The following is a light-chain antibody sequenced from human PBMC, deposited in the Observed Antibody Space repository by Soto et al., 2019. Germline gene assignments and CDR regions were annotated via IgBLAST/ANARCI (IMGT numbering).Light chain of an antibody. Sequence: QSALTQPASVSGSPGQSITISCTGTSSDVGGYNYVSWYQQHPGKAPKLMIYDVSNRPSGVSNRFSGSKSGNTASLTISGTQAEDEADYYFSSHTSSSTLVFGGGTKLTVL. J-gene: IGLJ2*01. CDR1: SSDVGGYNY. V-gene: IGLV2-14*01. CDR2: DVS. CDR3: SSHTSSSTLV.